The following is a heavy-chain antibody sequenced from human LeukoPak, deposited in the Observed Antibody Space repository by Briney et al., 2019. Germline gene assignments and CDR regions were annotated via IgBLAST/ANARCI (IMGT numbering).Heavy chain of an antibody. J-gene: IGHJ3*02. D-gene: IGHD3-3*01. V-gene: IGHV3-21*04. Sequence: GGSLRLSCAASGFTFSSYSMNWVRQAPGKGLEWVSSISSSSSYIYYADSVKGRFTISRDNAKNSLYLQMNSLRAEDTAVYYCAKERGAGVVNAFDIWGQGTMVTVSS. CDR1: GFTFSSYS. CDR2: ISSSSSYI. CDR3: AKERGAGVVNAFDI.